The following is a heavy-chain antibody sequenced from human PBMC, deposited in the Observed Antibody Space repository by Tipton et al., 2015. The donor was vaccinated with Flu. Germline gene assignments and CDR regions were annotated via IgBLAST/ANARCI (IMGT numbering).Heavy chain of an antibody. V-gene: IGHV4-59*08. D-gene: IGHD6-13*01. CDR2: IYSSGRST. J-gene: IGHJ4*02. Sequence: TLSLTCTVSGGSISGYYWSWIRQPPGRGLEWIGYIYSSGRSTNYNPSVKSRVTISVDTSKNQFSLKLSSVTAADTAVYYCARGIYISSSWYVGRGDPNKNDYWGQGTLVTVSS. CDR1: GGSISGYY. CDR3: ARGIYISSSWYVGRGDPNKNDY.